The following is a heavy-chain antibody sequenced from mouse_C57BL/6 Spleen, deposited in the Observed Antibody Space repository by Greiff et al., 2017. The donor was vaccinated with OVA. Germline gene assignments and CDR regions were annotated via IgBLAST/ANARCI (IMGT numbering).Heavy chain of an antibody. V-gene: IGHV1-50*01. Sequence: QVQLQQPGAELVKPGASVKLSCKASGYTFTSYWMQWVKQRPGQGLEWIGEIDPSDSYTNYNQKFKGKATLTVDTSSSTAYMQLSSLTSEDSAVYYCARTSSSSLLDYWGQGATLTVSS. D-gene: IGHD1-1*01. J-gene: IGHJ2*01. CDR1: GYTFTSYW. CDR3: ARTSSSSLLDY. CDR2: IDPSDSYT.